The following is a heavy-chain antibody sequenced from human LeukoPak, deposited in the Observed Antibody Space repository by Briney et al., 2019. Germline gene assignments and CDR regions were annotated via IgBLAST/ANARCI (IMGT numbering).Heavy chain of an antibody. CDR1: GGSISSGSYY. CDR2: IYTSGST. V-gene: IGHV4-61*02. Sequence: PSETLSLTCTVSGGSISSGSYYWSWIRQPAGKGLEWIGRIYTSGSTNYNPSLNSRVTISVDTSKNQFSLKLSSVTAADTAVYYCAREVYDYVWGSYLDYFDYWGQGTLVTVSS. CDR3: AREVYDYVWGSYLDYFDY. J-gene: IGHJ4*02. D-gene: IGHD3-16*01.